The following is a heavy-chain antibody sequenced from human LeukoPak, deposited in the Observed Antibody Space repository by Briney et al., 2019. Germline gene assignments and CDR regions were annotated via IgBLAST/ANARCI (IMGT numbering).Heavy chain of an antibody. Sequence: SETLSLTCTVSGGSISSYYWNWIRQPPGKGLEWIGYVFYSGSTNYNPSLKSRVTISVDTSKNNFFLKLSSVTAADTAVYYCARSGSGWYRGLFDYWGQGNLVTVSS. CDR3: ARSGSGWYRGLFDY. J-gene: IGHJ4*02. CDR2: VFYSGST. CDR1: GGSISSYY. D-gene: IGHD6-19*01. V-gene: IGHV4-59*08.